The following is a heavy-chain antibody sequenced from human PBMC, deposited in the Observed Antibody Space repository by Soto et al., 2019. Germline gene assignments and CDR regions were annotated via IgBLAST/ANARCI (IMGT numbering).Heavy chain of an antibody. Sequence: EVQLVESGGGLVQPGRSLRLSCAASGFTFDDYAMHWVRQAPGKGLEWVSGISWNSGSIGYADSVKGRFTISRDNAKNSLYLQMNSLRAEDTALYYCASLLGVGATGGFDYWGQGTLVTVSS. CDR3: ASLLGVGATGGFDY. CDR2: ISWNSGSI. D-gene: IGHD1-26*01. CDR1: GFTFDDYA. V-gene: IGHV3-9*01. J-gene: IGHJ4*02.